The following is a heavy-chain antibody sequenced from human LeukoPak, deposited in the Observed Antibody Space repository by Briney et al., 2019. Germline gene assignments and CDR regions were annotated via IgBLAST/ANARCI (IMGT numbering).Heavy chain of an antibody. D-gene: IGHD3-16*01. V-gene: IGHV3-11*01. J-gene: IGHJ5*02. CDR2: ISSSGSTI. CDR3: AREPIVGENWFDP. Sequence: GGSLRLSCAASGFTFSDYYMSWIRQAPGKGLEWVSYISSSGSTIYYADSVKGRFTISRDNAKNSLYLQMNSLRAEDTAVYYCAREPIVGENWFDPWGQGTLVTVSS. CDR1: GFTFSDYY.